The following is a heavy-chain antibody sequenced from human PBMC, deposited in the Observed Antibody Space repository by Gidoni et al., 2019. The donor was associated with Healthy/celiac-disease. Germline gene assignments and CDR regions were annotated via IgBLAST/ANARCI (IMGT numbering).Heavy chain of an antibody. Sequence: QVQLVQSGAEVKKPGASVKVSCKASGYTFTSYGISWVRQAPGQGLEWMGWISAYNGNTNYAQKLQGRVTMTTDTSTSTAYMELRSLRSDDTAVYYCARDPTYYYDSSGYYFGGWFDPWGQGTLVTVSS. CDR3: ARDPTYYYDSSGYYFGGWFDP. CDR1: GYTFTSYG. CDR2: ISAYNGNT. V-gene: IGHV1-18*01. J-gene: IGHJ5*02. D-gene: IGHD3-22*01.